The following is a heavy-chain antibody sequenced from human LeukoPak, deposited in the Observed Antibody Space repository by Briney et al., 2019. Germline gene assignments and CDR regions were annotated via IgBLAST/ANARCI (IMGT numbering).Heavy chain of an antibody. D-gene: IGHD3-9*01. CDR1: GFTFSSYW. J-gene: IGHJ4*02. V-gene: IGHV3-7*01. CDR3: ARAQSYDILTGYDPLDY. Sequence: GGSLRLSCAASGFTFSSYWMSWVRQAPGKGLEWVANIKQDGSEKYYVDSVKGRFTISRDNAKNSLYLQMNSLRAEDTAVYYCARAQSYDILTGYDPLDYWGQGTLVTVSS. CDR2: IKQDGSEK.